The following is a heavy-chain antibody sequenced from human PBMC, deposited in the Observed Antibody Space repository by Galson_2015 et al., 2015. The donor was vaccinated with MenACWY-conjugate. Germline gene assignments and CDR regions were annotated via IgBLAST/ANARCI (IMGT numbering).Heavy chain of an antibody. J-gene: IGHJ6*02. V-gene: IGHV3-30*04. CDR3: ARVYSGSPDYGMDV. CDR1: GFTFSSYD. D-gene: IGHD1-26*01. Sequence: SLRLSCAASGFTFSSYDMHWVRQAPGKGLDWVAVISYDGSNKYYADSVKGRFTISRDKNTLYLEMISLRGEDTAVYYYARVYSGSPDYGMDVWGQGTTVTVSS. CDR2: ISYDGSNK.